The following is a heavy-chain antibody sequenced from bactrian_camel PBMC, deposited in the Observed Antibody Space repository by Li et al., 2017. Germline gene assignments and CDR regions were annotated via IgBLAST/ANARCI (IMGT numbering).Heavy chain of an antibody. CDR1: GFTLDDAD. V-gene: IGHV3S60*01. CDR3: AASQADLPMTAIQALGVPGSSFKWFGY. J-gene: IGHJ6*01. CDR2: IGVAGT. Sequence: HVQLVESGGGSVEAGGSMTLSCTATGFTLDDADMGWYRQRPGDWCELISRIGVAGTWYLDAVKGRFTISKDNAKNTLYLQMNSLKHEDTAMYYCAASQADLPMTAIQALGVPGSSFKWFGYWGQGTQVTVS. D-gene: IGHD3*01.